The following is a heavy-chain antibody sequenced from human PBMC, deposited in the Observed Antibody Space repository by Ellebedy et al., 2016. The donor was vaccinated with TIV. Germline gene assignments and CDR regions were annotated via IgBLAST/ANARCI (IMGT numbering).Heavy chain of an antibody. CDR1: GGSISSYY. J-gene: IGHJ4*02. Sequence: MPSETLSLTCTVSGGSISSYYWSWIRQPPGKGLEWIGYIYYSGSTNYNPSLKSRVTISVDTSKNQFSLKLSSVTAADTAVYYCARMSNSGWYDYWGQGTLVTVSS. D-gene: IGHD6-19*01. V-gene: IGHV4-59*01. CDR3: ARMSNSGWYDY. CDR2: IYYSGST.